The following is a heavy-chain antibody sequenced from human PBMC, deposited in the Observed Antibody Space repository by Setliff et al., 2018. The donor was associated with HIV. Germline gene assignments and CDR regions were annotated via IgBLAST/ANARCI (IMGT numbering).Heavy chain of an antibody. J-gene: IGHJ4*02. Sequence: GGSLRLSCATYGFTFSSYAMYWVRQAPGKGLEYVSAINSNGGSTYYADSVKGRFTISRDNSKSTVYLQMGSLRAEDMAVYYCARDDDSSGYYYYWGQGTLVTVSS. V-gene: IGHV3-64*02. D-gene: IGHD3-22*01. CDR3: ARDDDSSGYYYY. CDR2: INSNGGST. CDR1: GFTFSSYA.